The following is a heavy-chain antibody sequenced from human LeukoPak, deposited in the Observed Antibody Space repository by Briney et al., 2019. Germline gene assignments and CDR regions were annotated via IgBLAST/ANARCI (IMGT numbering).Heavy chain of an antibody. D-gene: IGHD5-12*01. V-gene: IGHV4-38-2*02. CDR2: ISDSGSA. CDR3: ARVRGSGYDKGAFDY. Sequence: SETLSLTCTVSGSSMSSDYYWGWIRQPPGKGLEWIGSISDSGSAYYNPSPKSRVVISVDPSKKQFSLKVTSVTAADTAVYYCARVRGSGYDKGAFDYWGQGTLVTVSS. CDR1: GSSMSSDYY. J-gene: IGHJ4*02.